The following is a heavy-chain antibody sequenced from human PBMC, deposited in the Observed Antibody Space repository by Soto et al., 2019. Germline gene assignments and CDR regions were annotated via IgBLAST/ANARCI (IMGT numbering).Heavy chain of an antibody. D-gene: IGHD3-10*01. Sequence: GGSLRLSCAASGFTFSDYYMSWMRQAPGKGLERVSYISSSGSTIYYADSVKGRFTISRDNAKNSLYLQMNSLRAEDTAVYYCARSGLVRGPRPYYYGMDVWGQGTTVTVSS. CDR1: GFTFSDYY. CDR2: ISSSGSTI. CDR3: ARSGLVRGPRPYYYGMDV. V-gene: IGHV3-11*01. J-gene: IGHJ6*02.